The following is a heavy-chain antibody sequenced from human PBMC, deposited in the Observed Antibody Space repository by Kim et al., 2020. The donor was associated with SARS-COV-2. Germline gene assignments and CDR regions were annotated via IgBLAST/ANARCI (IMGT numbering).Heavy chain of an antibody. J-gene: IGHJ4*02. CDR2: TYYRSKWYN. CDR1: GDRVSSNSAA. Sequence: SQTLSLTCAISGDRVSSNSAAWNWIRQSPSRGLEWLGRTYYRSKWYNDYAVSVKSRITINPDTSKNQFSLQLNSVTPEDTAVYYCARDPQDSSGWFSRFDYWGQGTLVTVSS. D-gene: IGHD6-19*01. CDR3: ARDPQDSSGWFSRFDY. V-gene: IGHV6-1*01.